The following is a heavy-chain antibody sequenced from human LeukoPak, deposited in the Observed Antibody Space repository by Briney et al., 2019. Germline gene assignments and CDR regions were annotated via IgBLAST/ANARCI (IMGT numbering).Heavy chain of an antibody. CDR1: VASISSSS. V-gene: IGHV4-59*01. J-gene: IGHJ5*02. CDR3: ARDTLESYGSGSYRWFDP. D-gene: IGHD3-10*01. Sequence: SETLSLTCTISVASISSSSGSCIRQPPGKGLEGIGDMYCSGSTSYNPSLKSRVTISVDTSKNQFSLKLSSVPAADTAVYHCARDTLESYGSGSYRWFDPWGQGTLVTVSS. CDR2: MYCSGST.